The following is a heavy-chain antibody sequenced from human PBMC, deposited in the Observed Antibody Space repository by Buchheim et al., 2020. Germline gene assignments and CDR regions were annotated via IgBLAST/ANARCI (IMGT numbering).Heavy chain of an antibody. J-gene: IGHJ6*02. V-gene: IGHV4-34*01. CDR3: ARGPYYGSGRGYYYYGMDV. Sequence: QVQLQQWGAGLLKPSETLSLTCAVYGGSFSGYYWSWIRQPPGKGLEWIGEINHSGSTNYNPSLKSRVTISVDTSKNQFSLKPSSVTAADTAVYYCARGPYYGSGRGYYYYGMDVWGQGTT. D-gene: IGHD3-10*01. CDR2: INHSGST. CDR1: GGSFSGYY.